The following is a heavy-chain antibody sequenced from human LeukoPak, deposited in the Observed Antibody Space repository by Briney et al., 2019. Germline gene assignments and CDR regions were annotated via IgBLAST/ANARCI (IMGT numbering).Heavy chain of an antibody. CDR2: MNPNSGNT. CDR1: GYTFTIYD. V-gene: IGHV1-8*01. D-gene: IGHD2-2*02. J-gene: IGHJ4*02. CDR3: ARGIYCSSTSCYTGFDY. Sequence: GASVTVSFTASGYTFTIYDINWVRQAPGQGLEWMGWMNPNSGNTGYSQKFQGRGTMTRNTSISTAYMELSSLRSEDTAVYYCARGIYCSSTSCYTGFDYWGQGTLDTVSS.